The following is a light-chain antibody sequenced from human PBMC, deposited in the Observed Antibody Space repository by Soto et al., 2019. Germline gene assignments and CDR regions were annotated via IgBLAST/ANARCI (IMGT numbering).Light chain of an antibody. Sequence: EIVLTQSPGTLSLSPGERVTLSCRASQSVSSSYLAWYQLKPGQAPRLLMYGASSRATGIPDRISGRGSGTDFTLTISRLETEDFAVYYCHQYGSSPATFGQGTEVEIK. CDR2: GAS. CDR3: HQYGSSPAT. J-gene: IGKJ1*01. CDR1: QSVSSSY. V-gene: IGKV3-20*01.